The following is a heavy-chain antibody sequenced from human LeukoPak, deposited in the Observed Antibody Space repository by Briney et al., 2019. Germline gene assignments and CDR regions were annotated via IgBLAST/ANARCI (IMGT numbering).Heavy chain of an antibody. V-gene: IGHV3-74*01. CDR2: INSDGSST. D-gene: IGHD7-27*01. CDR3: ARCGLGDY. CDR1: GFTFSSFW. Sequence: GGSLRLSCAASGFTFSSFWMHWVRQAPGKGLVGVSRINSDGSSTNYADSVKGRFTISRDNAKNTLYLQMNSLRAEDTAVYYCARCGLGDYWGQGTLVTVSS. J-gene: IGHJ4*02.